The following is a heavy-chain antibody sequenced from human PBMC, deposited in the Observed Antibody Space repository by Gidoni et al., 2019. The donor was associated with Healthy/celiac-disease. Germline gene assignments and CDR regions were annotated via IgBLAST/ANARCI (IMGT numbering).Heavy chain of an antibody. D-gene: IGHD6-13*01. CDR3: ARDEDEKAAQGTPSWFDP. CDR1: GYSFTSYW. V-gene: IGHV5-10-1*03. Sequence: EVQLVQSGAEVKKPGESRRISCKGSGYSFTSYWISWVRQMPGKGLEWMGRIDPSASSTNYSPSFQGHVTISADKSISTAYLQWSSLKASDTAMYYCARDEDEKAAQGTPSWFDPWGQGTLVTVSS. J-gene: IGHJ5*02. CDR2: IDPSASST.